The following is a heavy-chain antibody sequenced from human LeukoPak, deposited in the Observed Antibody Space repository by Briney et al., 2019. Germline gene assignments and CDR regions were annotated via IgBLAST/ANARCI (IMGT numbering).Heavy chain of an antibody. D-gene: IGHD6-19*01. V-gene: IGHV1-2*02. Sequence: ASVKVSCKASGYTFTGYYMHWVRQAPGQGLEWMGWINPNSGGTNYAQKFQGRVTMTRDTSISTAYMELSRLRSDDTAVYYCAVAQTYSSGWYSQYYYCGMDVWGQGTTVTVSS. J-gene: IGHJ6*02. CDR1: GYTFTGYY. CDR2: INPNSGGT. CDR3: AVAQTYSSGWYSQYYYCGMDV.